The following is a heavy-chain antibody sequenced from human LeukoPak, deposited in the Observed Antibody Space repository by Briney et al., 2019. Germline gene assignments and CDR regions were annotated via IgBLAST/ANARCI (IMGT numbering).Heavy chain of an antibody. Sequence: GRSLRLSCAASGFTFDDYVMHWVRQVPGKGLEWVSSISWNSINMGYADSVKGRFTISRDNAKNSLYLQMNSVRAEDTALYYCIKDIHSIGWYGIGNWGQGTLVTVSS. CDR2: ISWNSINM. CDR1: GFTFDDYV. D-gene: IGHD6-19*01. V-gene: IGHV3-9*01. CDR3: IKDIHSIGWYGIGN. J-gene: IGHJ4*02.